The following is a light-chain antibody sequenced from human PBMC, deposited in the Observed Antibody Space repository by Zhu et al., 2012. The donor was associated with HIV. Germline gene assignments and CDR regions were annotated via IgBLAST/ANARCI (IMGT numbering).Light chain of an antibody. V-gene: IGKV3-15*01. CDR3: QQYNNWPWT. CDR2: GAS. CDR1: QSVSSN. J-gene: IGKJ1*01. Sequence: ATLSCRASQSVSSNLAWYQQKPGQAPRLLIFGASTRATDIPDRFSGTGSGTEFTLTISTMQSEDFAVYSCQQYNNWPWTFGQGTKVEIK.